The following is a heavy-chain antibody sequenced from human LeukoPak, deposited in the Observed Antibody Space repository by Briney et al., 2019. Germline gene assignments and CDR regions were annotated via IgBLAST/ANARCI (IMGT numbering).Heavy chain of an antibody. CDR2: IRYDGSNK. CDR3: ASLDPSTSGSSWYGRNY. CDR1: GFTFSSYG. J-gene: IGHJ4*02. D-gene: IGHD6-13*01. V-gene: IGHV3-30*02. Sequence: PGGSLRLSCAASGFTFSSYGMHWVRQAPGKGLEWVAFIRYDGSNKYYADCVKGRFTISRDNAKNSLYLQMNSLRAEDTAVYYCASLDPSTSGSSWYGRNYWGQGTLVTVSS.